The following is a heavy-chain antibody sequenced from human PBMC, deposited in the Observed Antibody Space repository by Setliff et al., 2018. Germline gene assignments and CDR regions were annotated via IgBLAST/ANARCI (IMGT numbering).Heavy chain of an antibody. CDR3: ARVLYSSGWYRSFDY. D-gene: IGHD6-19*01. CDR1: GYTFVGYY. V-gene: IGHV1-2*02. CDR2: INPKTGGT. J-gene: IGHJ4*02. Sequence: ASVKVSCKASGYTFVGYYLHWVRQAPGQGLEWMGWINPKTGGTNYAQKFQGRVTMTRDASINTAFMHLNSLRVEDTAVYYCARVLYSSGWYRSFDYWGQGTLVTVSS.